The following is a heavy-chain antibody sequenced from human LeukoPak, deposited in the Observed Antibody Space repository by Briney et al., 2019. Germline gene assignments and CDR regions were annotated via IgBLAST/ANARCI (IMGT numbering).Heavy chain of an antibody. CDR1: GYTFTSYD. D-gene: IGHD7-27*01. CDR2: MSPNSGDT. Sequence: ASVKVSCKASGYTFTSYDFNWVRQATGQRPEWMGWMSPNSGDTGYAQKFQDRVTMTRNTSISTAYMELSCLRSDDTAVYYCARGPPNWGYDYWGPGTLVTVSS. J-gene: IGHJ4*02. CDR3: ARGPPNWGYDY. V-gene: IGHV1-8*01.